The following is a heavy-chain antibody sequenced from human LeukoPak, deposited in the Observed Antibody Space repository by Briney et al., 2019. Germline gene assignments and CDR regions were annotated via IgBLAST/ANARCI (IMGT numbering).Heavy chain of an antibody. CDR1: GYTFTSYD. D-gene: IGHD7-27*01. CDR2: MSPNSGDT. Sequence: ASVKVSCKASGYTFTSYDFNWVRQATGQRPEWMGWMSPNSGDTGYAQKFQDRVTMTRNTSISTAYMELSCLRSDDTAVYYCARGPPNWGYDYWGPGTLVTVSS. J-gene: IGHJ4*02. CDR3: ARGPPNWGYDY. V-gene: IGHV1-8*01.